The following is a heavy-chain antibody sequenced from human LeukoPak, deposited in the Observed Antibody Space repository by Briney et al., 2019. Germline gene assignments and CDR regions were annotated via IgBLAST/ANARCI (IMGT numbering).Heavy chain of an antibody. CDR2: IYHSGST. D-gene: IGHD5-12*01. J-gene: IGHJ6*04. Sequence: SETLSLTCAVSGGSISSGGYSWSWIRQPPGKGLEWIGYIYHSGSTYYNPSLKSRVTIPVDRSKNQFSLKLSSVTAADTAVYYCARENVGYSGYSQGSLPSLYYYYGMDVWGKGTTVTVSS. CDR1: GGSISSGGYS. V-gene: IGHV4-30-2*01. CDR3: ARENVGYSGYSQGSLPSLYYYYGMDV.